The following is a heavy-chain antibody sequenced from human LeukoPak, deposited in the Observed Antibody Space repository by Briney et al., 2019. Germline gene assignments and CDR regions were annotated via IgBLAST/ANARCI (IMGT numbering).Heavy chain of an antibody. Sequence: GGSLRLSCAASGFTFSSSAMHWVRQAPGKGLEWVAVISHDESNKYYADSVKGRFTISRDNSKNTLYLQMNSLRAEDTAVYYCARGTDTKPFWSGYWVDVWGQGTTVTVSS. J-gene: IGHJ6*02. V-gene: IGHV3-30*03. CDR3: ARGTDTKPFWSGYWVDV. CDR2: ISHDESNK. CDR1: GFTFSSSA. D-gene: IGHD3-3*01.